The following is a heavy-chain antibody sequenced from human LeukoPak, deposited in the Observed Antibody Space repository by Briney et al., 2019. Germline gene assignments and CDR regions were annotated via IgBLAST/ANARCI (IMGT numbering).Heavy chain of an antibody. D-gene: IGHD3-16*01. CDR3: ARVSLGFRGFDI. CDR2: TYIGERS. Sequence: PSETLSLTCSVPRGSISRDYWSWIRQPAGKGLEWIWRTYIGERSHYNPSLKSRVPVSVDTAKDQISLNLSSVTAADTAVYYCARVSLGFRGFDIWGQGTMITVSS. CDR1: RGSISRDY. V-gene: IGHV4-4*07. J-gene: IGHJ3*02.